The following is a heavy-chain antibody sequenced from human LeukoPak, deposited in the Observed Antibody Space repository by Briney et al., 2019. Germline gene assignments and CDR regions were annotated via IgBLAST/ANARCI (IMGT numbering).Heavy chain of an antibody. CDR1: GGSISSSSYY. J-gene: IGHJ6*02. D-gene: IGHD6-13*01. V-gene: IGHV4-39*07. CDR2: IYYSGST. CDR3: ASGVADYYYGMDV. Sequence: SETLSLTCTVSGGSISSSSYYWGWIRQPPGKGLEWIGGIYYSGSTYYNPSLKSRVTISVDTSKNQFSLKLSSVTAADTAVYYCASGVADYYYGMDVWGQGTTVTVSS.